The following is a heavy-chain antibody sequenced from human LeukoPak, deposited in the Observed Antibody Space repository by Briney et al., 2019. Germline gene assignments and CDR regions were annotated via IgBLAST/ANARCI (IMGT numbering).Heavy chain of an antibody. CDR1: GFTFSSHS. J-gene: IGHJ4*02. Sequence: PGGSLRLSCAASGFTFSSHSMNWVRQAPGKGLEWVSSISSSSSYIYYADSVKGRFTISRDNAKNALYLQRNSLRAEDTAVYYCARGELVPDYWGQGTLVTVSS. CDR2: ISSSSSYI. CDR3: ARGELVPDY. V-gene: IGHV3-21*01. D-gene: IGHD6-6*01.